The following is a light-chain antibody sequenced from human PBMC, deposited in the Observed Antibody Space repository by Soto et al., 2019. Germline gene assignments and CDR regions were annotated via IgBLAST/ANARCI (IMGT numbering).Light chain of an antibody. CDR1: SSDVGGYSF. CDR2: QVT. Sequence: QSALTQPPSASGSPGQSVTISCTGTSSDVGGYSFVSWYQQHPGKAPKLIIYQVTKRPPGVPDRFSGSKSGNTASLTVSGLQAEDEADCYCSSYAGRTVYVFGTGTKVTVL. V-gene: IGLV2-8*01. CDR3: SSYAGRTVYV. J-gene: IGLJ1*01.